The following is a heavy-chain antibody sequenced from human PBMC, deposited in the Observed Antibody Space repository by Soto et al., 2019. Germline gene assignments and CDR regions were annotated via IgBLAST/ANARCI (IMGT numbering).Heavy chain of an antibody. V-gene: IGHV1-69*13. CDR2: IIPIFGTA. Sequence: SVKVSCKASGGTFSSYAISWVRQAPGQGLEWMGGIIPIFGTANYAQKLQGRVTITADESTSTAYMELSSLRSEDTAVYYCAREPQGYYDSSGYYNLYYIDYWGQGTLVTVSS. D-gene: IGHD3-22*01. CDR1: GGTFSSYA. J-gene: IGHJ4*02. CDR3: AREPQGYYDSSGYYNLYYIDY.